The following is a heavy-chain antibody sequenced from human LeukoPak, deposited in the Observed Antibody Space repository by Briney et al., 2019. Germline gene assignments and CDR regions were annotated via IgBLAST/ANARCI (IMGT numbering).Heavy chain of an antibody. V-gene: IGHV1-46*01. J-gene: IGHJ4*02. Sequence: ASVKVSCKASGYTFTSYYMHWVRQAPGQGLEWMGIINPSGGSTSYAQKFQGRVTMTRDTSTSTVYMELSSLRSEDTAVYYCARDFHDYGDYVAFDYWAREPWSPSPQ. CDR3: ARDFHDYGDYVAFDY. CDR1: GYTFTSYY. CDR2: INPSGGST. D-gene: IGHD4-17*01.